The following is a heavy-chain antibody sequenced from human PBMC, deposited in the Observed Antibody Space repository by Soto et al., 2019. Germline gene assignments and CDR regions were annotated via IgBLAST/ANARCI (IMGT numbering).Heavy chain of an antibody. CDR1: GGTFSRNA. CDR2: IIPIFDA. V-gene: IGHV1-69*12. Sequence: QVQLVQSGAEVKKPGSSVKVSCKAAGGTFSRNAFSWVRQAPGQGLEWMGGIIPIFDATYAQKLHGRVTIIGDESTSKTYMELRSLRSEDTAVYYCAREGDFISSSCQNLYSIDVWGKGTTVTVSS. D-gene: IGHD2-2*01. CDR3: AREGDFISSSCQNLYSIDV. J-gene: IGHJ6*04.